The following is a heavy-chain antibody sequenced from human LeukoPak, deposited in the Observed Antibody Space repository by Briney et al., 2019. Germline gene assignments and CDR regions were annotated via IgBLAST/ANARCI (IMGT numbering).Heavy chain of an antibody. J-gene: IGHJ6*02. D-gene: IGHD3-3*01. Sequence: GGSLRLSCAASGFTFSSYWMSWVRQAPGKGLEWVANIKQDGSEKYYVDSVKGRFTISRDNAKNSLYLQMNSLRDEDTAVYYCAVFLEWQGATYYGMDVWGQGTTVTVSS. V-gene: IGHV3-7*01. CDR1: GFTFSSYW. CDR3: AVFLEWQGATYYGMDV. CDR2: IKQDGSEK.